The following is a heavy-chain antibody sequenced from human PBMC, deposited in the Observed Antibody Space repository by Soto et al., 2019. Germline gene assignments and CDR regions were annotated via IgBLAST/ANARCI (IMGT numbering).Heavy chain of an antibody. Sequence: GGSLRLSYAASGVTFSSYAMTWVRQAPGKGLEWVSAISGSGGSTYYAYSVKGRFTISRDNSKNTLYLQMNSLRAEDTAVYYCAKIQGYSYGPGWFDPWGQGTLVTVSS. CDR3: AKIQGYSYGPGWFDP. V-gene: IGHV3-23*01. CDR2: ISGSGGST. D-gene: IGHD5-18*01. CDR1: GVTFSSYA. J-gene: IGHJ5*02.